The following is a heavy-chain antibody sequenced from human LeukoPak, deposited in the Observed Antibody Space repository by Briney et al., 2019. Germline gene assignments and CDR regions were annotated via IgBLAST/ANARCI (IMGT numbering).Heavy chain of an antibody. D-gene: IGHD3-22*01. CDR3: ARGGMIVVVGEFDY. V-gene: IGHV3-30*03. CDR2: ISYDGSNK. CDR1: GFTFSSYG. Sequence: GGSLRLSCAASGFTFSSYGMHWVRQAPGKGLEWVAVISYDGSNKYYADSVKGRFTISRDNSKNTLYLQMNSLRAEDTAVYYCARGGMIVVVGEFDYWGQGTLVTVSS. J-gene: IGHJ4*02.